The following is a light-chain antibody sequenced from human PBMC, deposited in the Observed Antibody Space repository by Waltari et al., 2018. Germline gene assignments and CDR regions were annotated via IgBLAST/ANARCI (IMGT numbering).Light chain of an antibody. V-gene: IGKV1-33*01. Sequence: DIQMTQSPSSLSASVGDRVTITCQASQDIRNHLNWYQQKPGKPPKLLIYDESNLQSGVPSRFSGIQSGTEFTFTISSLQPDDIATYYCLQYDNVPPTFGAGTKVDIK. J-gene: IGKJ4*01. CDR1: QDIRNH. CDR3: LQYDNVPPT. CDR2: DES.